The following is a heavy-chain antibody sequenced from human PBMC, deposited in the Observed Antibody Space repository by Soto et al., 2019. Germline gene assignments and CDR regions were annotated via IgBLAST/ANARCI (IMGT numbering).Heavy chain of an antibody. CDR1: GYTFTSYG. V-gene: IGHV1-3*01. CDR2: INAGNGNT. CDR3: ARSFVVVTATDY. J-gene: IGHJ4*02. D-gene: IGHD2-21*02. Sequence: GASVKVSCKASGYTFTSYGISWVRQAPGQGLEWMGWINAGNGNTKYSQKFQGRVTITRDTSASTAYMELSSLRSEDTAVYYCARSFVVVTATDYWGQGTVVTVSS.